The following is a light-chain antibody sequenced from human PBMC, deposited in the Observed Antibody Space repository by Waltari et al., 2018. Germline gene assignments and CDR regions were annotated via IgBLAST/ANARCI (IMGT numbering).Light chain of an antibody. CDR2: DGS. Sequence: AIQLTQSPSSLSASVEDRVTIPCRASQGISSALAWYQQKPGKAPKLLIYDGSSLESGVPSRFSGSGSGTDFTLTISSLQPEDFATYHCQQFNSYPLTFGGGTKVEIK. V-gene: IGKV1-13*02. CDR1: QGISSA. J-gene: IGKJ4*01. CDR3: QQFNSYPLT.